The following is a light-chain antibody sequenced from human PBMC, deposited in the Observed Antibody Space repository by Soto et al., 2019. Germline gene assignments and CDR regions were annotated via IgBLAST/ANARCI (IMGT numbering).Light chain of an antibody. CDR3: QQYNSYSRT. CDR2: DAS. J-gene: IGKJ1*01. Sequence: DIQMTQSPSTLSASVGDRVTITCRASQSINSWLAWYQQKPGKAPKLLIYDASSLESGVPPRFSGSGSGTEFTLTISSLQPDDFATYYCQQYNSYSRTFGQGTKVEIK. V-gene: IGKV1-5*01. CDR1: QSINSW.